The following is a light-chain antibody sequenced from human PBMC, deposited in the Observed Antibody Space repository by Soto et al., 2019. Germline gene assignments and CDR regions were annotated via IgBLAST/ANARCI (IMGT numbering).Light chain of an antibody. CDR2: DVS. Sequence: HSALTQPASVSGSPGQSSTISCTGTSSDLGGYNYVSWYQQHPGKAPKLMIYDVSSRPSGVSNRFSGSKSGNTASLTISGLQAEDEADYYCSSYTSSSTPYVFGPGTKLTVL. CDR3: SSYTSSSTPYV. CDR1: SSDLGGYNY. J-gene: IGLJ1*01. V-gene: IGLV2-14*01.